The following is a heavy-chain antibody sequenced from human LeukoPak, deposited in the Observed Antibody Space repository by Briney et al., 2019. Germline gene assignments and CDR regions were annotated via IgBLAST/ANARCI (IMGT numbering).Heavy chain of an antibody. D-gene: IGHD4-17*01. CDR1: GFTFSSYS. Sequence: GGSLRLSCAASGFTFSSYSMNWVRQAPGKGLEWVAVISYDGSNKYYADSVKGRFTISRDNFKNTLYLQMNSLRAEDTAVYYCAKYYGDYEYDFDYWGQGTLVTVSS. V-gene: IGHV3-30*18. CDR2: ISYDGSNK. CDR3: AKYYGDYEYDFDY. J-gene: IGHJ4*02.